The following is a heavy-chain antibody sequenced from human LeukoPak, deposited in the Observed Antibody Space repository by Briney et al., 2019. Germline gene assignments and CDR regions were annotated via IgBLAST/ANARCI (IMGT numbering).Heavy chain of an antibody. CDR1: GFTFNGYY. Sequence: GGSLRLSCAASGFTFNGYYMSWFRQAPGKGLEWVSSIGGSSTTIFYADSVKGRSTVSRDNAKKSVFLQMNSLRAEDTAVYYCARAIFGVAQPPYYFYHYMDVWGKGTTVTVSS. CDR2: IGGSSTTI. D-gene: IGHD3-3*01. J-gene: IGHJ6*03. V-gene: IGHV3-21*01. CDR3: ARAIFGVAQPPYYFYHYMDV.